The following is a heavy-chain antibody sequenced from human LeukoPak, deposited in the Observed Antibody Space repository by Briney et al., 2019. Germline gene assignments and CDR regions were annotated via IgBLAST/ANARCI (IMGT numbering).Heavy chain of an antibody. CDR2: ISYIGST. D-gene: IGHD4-17*01. Sequence: SQTLSLTCAVSTDSFSSHYWTWIRQPPGKGLEWIGYISYIGSTNYNPSLKSRVTISIDTSKNQFSLKLSSVTAADTAVYYCARDLVTVTKGFDIWGQGTMVSVSS. CDR1: TDSFSSHY. V-gene: IGHV4-59*11. J-gene: IGHJ3*02. CDR3: ARDLVTVTKGFDI.